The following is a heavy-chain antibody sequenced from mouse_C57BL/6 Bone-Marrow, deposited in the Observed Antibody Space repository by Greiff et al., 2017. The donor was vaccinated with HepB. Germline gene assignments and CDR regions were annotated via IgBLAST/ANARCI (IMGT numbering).Heavy chain of an antibody. J-gene: IGHJ4*01. CDR1: GYTFTNYW. CDR3: ARREGGYYLYYYAMDY. CDR2: IYPGGGYT. V-gene: IGHV1-63*01. Sequence: QVQLKQSGAELVRPGPSVKMSCKASGYTFTNYWIGWAKQRPGHGLEWIGDIYPGGGYTNYNEKFKGKATLTADKSSSTAYMQFSSLTSEDSAIYYCARREGGYYLYYYAMDYWGQGTSVTVSS. D-gene: IGHD1-1*01.